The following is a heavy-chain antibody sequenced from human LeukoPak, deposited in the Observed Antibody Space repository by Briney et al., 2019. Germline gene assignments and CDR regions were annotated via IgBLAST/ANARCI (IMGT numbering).Heavy chain of an antibody. CDR2: ISWNSGSI. J-gene: IGHJ4*02. D-gene: IGHD6-6*01. Sequence: GGSLRLSCAASGFTFSRYWMSWVRQAPGKGLEWVSGISWNSGSIGYADSVKGRFTISRDNAKNSLYLQMNSLRAEDTALYYCAKGRAARILYYFDYWGQGTLVTVSS. CDR1: GFTFSRYW. CDR3: AKGRAARILYYFDY. V-gene: IGHV3-9*01.